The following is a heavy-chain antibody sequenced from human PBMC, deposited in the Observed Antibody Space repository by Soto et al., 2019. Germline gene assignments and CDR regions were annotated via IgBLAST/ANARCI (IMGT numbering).Heavy chain of an antibody. V-gene: IGHV3-33*01. J-gene: IGHJ6*02. D-gene: IGHD3-10*01. CDR2: IWYDGSNR. CDR1: GFTFSSYG. CDR3: ARDEGLGVNYYYYGMDV. Sequence: GGSLRLSCAASGFTFSSYGMHWVRQAPGKGLEWVAVIWYDGSNRYYADSVKGRFTISRDNSKNTLYLQMNSLRAEDTAVYYCARDEGLGVNYYYYGMDVWGQGTTVTVSS.